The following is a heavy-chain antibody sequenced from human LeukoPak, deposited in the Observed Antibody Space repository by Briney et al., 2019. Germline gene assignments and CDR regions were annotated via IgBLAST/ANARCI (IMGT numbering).Heavy chain of an antibody. CDR3: ANGAAGPY. V-gene: IGHV3-7*01. CDR1: GFTLNRYW. CDR2: INEDGGER. J-gene: IGHJ4*02. D-gene: IGHD6-13*01. Sequence: GSLRLSCAASGFTLNRYWMSWVRQAPGKGLEWVANINEDGGERHYVDSVKGRFTISRDNAKNTLYLQMNSLRAEDTAVYYCANGAAGPYWGQGTLVTVSS.